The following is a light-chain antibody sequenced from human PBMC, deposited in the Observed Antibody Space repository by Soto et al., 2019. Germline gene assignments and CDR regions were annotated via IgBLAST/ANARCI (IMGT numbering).Light chain of an antibody. CDR3: SSYAGSYV. J-gene: IGLJ1*01. V-gene: IGLV2-14*01. CDR2: EVS. CDR1: SSDIGGYNY. Sequence: QSVLTQPASVSGSPGQSITISCTGTSSDIGGYNYVSWYQQHPGKAPKLMIYEVSNRPSGVYNRFSGSKSGNTASLTISGLQAEDEAYYYCSSYAGSYVFGTGTKVTVL.